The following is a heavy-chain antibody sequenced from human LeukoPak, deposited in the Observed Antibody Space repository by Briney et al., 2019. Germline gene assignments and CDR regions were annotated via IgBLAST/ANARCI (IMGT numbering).Heavy chain of an antibody. CDR1: GFTFSTYG. V-gene: IGHV3-30*03. CDR2: IQYDGSSK. CDR3: ARRADCNRGTCCEFDY. J-gene: IGHJ4*02. D-gene: IGHD2/OR15-2a*01. Sequence: PGESLRLSCAASGFTFSTYGMHWVRQAPGKGLQWMAVIQYDGSSKFYADSVKGRFTISRDNSKNTLYLQMNSLRTEDTAVYYCARRADCNRGTCCEFDYWGQGTLVTVS.